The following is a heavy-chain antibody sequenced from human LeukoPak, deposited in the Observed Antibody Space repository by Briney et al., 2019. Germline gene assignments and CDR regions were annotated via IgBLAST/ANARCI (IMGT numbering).Heavy chain of an antibody. V-gene: IGHV4-4*02. Sequence: SETLSLTCAVSGGSISSSNWWSWVRQPPGKGLEWIGEIYHSGSTNYNPSLKSRVTISVDTSKNQFSLKLSSVTAADTAVYYCARGLYYGAYFDYWGQGTLVTVSS. CDR1: GGSISSSNW. J-gene: IGHJ4*02. CDR2: IYHSGST. D-gene: IGHD4/OR15-4a*01. CDR3: ARGLYYGAYFDY.